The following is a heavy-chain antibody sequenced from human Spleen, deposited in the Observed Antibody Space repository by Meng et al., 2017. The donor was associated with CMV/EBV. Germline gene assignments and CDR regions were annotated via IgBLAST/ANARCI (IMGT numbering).Heavy chain of an antibody. Sequence: LSDAASGFPLSRYWMHWVRQVPGKGLVWVSRINEDGTFTTYADSVEGRFTISRDNAKNTLFLQMNSLRAEDTAVYYCARDLAGRDDYWGPGTLVTVSS. CDR1: GFPLSRYW. D-gene: IGHD3-10*01. V-gene: IGHV3-74*01. CDR3: ARDLAGRDDY. CDR2: INEDGTFT. J-gene: IGHJ4*02.